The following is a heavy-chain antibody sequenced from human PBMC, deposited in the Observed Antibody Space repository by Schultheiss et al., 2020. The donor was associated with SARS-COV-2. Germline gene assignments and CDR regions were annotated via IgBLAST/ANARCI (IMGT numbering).Heavy chain of an antibody. CDR2: IVVGSGNT. J-gene: IGHJ5*02. CDR3: ARGEGSSWYNWFDP. D-gene: IGHD6-13*01. Sequence: SVKVSCKASGFTFTSSAMQWVRQARGQRLEWIGWIVVGSGNTNYAQKFQERVTITRDMSTSTAYMELSSLRSEDTAVYYCARGEGSSWYNWFDPWGQGTLVTVSS. CDR1: GFTFTSSA. V-gene: IGHV1-58*02.